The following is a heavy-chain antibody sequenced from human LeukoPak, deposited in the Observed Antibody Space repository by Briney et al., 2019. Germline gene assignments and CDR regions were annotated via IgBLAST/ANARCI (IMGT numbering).Heavy chain of an antibody. CDR2: INHSGST. Sequence: SETLSLTCAVYGGSFSGYYWSWIRQPPGKGLEWIWEINHSGSTNYNPPLKSRVTISVDTYKNQFSLKMSSVTTAYTAVYYCARGRPPPGFYCSSTSCRRVSYYYMDVWGKGTTVTVSS. D-gene: IGHD2-2*01. J-gene: IGHJ6*03. V-gene: IGHV4-34*01. CDR3: ARGRPPPGFYCSSTSCRRVSYYYMDV. CDR1: GGSFSGYY.